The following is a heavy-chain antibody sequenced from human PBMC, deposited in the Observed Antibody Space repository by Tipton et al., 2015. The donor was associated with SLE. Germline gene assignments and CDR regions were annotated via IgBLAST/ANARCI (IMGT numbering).Heavy chain of an antibody. Sequence: SLRLSCAASGFTFSIYAMHWVRQAPGSGLEWVAVISYDGSNKYYADSVKGRFTISRDNSKNTLYLQMNSLRTEDTAVFYCATGVAVAPDYWGQGTLVTVSS. V-gene: IGHV3-30*04. CDR1: GFTFSIYA. CDR2: ISYDGSNK. D-gene: IGHD6-19*01. CDR3: ATGVAVAPDY. J-gene: IGHJ4*02.